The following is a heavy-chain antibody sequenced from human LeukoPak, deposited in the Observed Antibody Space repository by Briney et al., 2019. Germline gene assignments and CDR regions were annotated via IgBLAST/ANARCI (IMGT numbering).Heavy chain of an antibody. CDR3: VTGLGRTDHDY. D-gene: IGHD1/OR15-1a*01. J-gene: IGHJ4*02. CDR1: GFTFSSTW. V-gene: IGHV3-15*01. CDR2: IKRNIDGGTT. Sequence: GGSFRLSCAASGFTFSSTWMSWVRQAPGKGLEWVGRIKRNIDGGTTDYAAPVNGRFTISRDDSKNTLYLQMNSLKTEDTAVYYCVTGLGRTDHDYWGQGTLVTVSS.